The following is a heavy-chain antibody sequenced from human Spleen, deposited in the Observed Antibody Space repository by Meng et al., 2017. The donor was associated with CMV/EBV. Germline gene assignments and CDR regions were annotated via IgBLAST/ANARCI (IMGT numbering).Heavy chain of an antibody. CDR1: GFTFSSYT. D-gene: IGHD1-1*01. CDR3: TRDQKQLWSRYFYYGMDV. Sequence: GGSLRLSCAASGFTFSSYTMHWVRQAPGKGLQWVALISYDGDITYYADSVKGRFTISRDNSRSTLYVQMNSLKAEDTAVYYCTRDQKQLWSRYFYYGMDVWGQGTTVPSP. V-gene: IGHV3-30*01. J-gene: IGHJ6*02. CDR2: ISYDGDIT.